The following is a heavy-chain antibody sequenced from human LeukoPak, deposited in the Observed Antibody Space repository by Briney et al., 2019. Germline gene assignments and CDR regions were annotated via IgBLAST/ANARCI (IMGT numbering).Heavy chain of an antibody. CDR1: GGTFSSYA. CDR2: IIPIFGTA. D-gene: IGHD2-2*01. V-gene: IGHV1-69*13. CDR3: ARHQLLSSPERYLDYGMDV. J-gene: IGHJ6*04. Sequence: ASVKASCKASGGTFSSYAISWVRQAPGQGLEWMGGIIPIFGTANYAQKFQGSVTITADESTSTAYMELSSLRSEDTAVYYCARHQLLSSPERYLDYGMDVWGKGTTVTVPS.